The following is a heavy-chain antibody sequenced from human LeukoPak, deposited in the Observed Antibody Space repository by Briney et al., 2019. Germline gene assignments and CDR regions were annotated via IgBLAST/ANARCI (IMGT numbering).Heavy chain of an antibody. Sequence: PSQTLSLTCTVSGDSISSGVSYWSWIRQHPGRGLEWIGNIYYSGSTHYNPSLKSRLTISVDTSKNQFSLKLSSVTAAVTAVYYCARAPHYDISAFDYWGQETLVTVSS. CDR2: IYYSGST. CDR1: GDSISSGVSY. CDR3: ARAPHYDISAFDY. D-gene: IGHD3-9*01. V-gene: IGHV4-31*03. J-gene: IGHJ4*02.